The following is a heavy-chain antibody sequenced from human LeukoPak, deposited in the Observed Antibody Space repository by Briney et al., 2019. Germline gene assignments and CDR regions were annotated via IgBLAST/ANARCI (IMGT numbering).Heavy chain of an antibody. CDR2: ISSSSSYT. D-gene: IGHD6-25*01. CDR3: ASYSSGGRFDY. J-gene: IGHJ4*02. Sequence: PGGSLRRSCAASGFTFSDYYMSWIRQAPGKGLEWVSYISSSSSYTNYADSVKGRFTISRDSSKNTLYLQMNSLRAEDTAVYYCASYSSGGRFDYWGQGTLVTVSS. V-gene: IGHV3-11*06. CDR1: GFTFSDYY.